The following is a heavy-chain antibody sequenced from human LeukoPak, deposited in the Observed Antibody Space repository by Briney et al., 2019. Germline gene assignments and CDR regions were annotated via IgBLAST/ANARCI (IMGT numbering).Heavy chain of an antibody. V-gene: IGHV4-39*07. CDR1: GGSISSSSYY. CDR3: ARLSTVTTSFDY. D-gene: IGHD4-17*01. J-gene: IGHJ4*02. Sequence: PSETLSLTCSVSGGSISSSSYYWGWIRQPPGKGLEWIGSIYYSGSTYYNPSLKSRVTISVDTSKNQFSLKLSSVTAADTAVYXXARLSTVTTSFDYWGQGTLVTVSS. CDR2: IYYSGST.